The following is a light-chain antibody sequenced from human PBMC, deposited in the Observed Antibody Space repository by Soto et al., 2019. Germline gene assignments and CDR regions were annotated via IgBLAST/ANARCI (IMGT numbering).Light chain of an antibody. J-gene: IGLJ2*01. V-gene: IGLV1-47*01. CDR3: AAWDDSLTVV. CDR1: SSNIGGNY. CDR2: RND. Sequence: QSVLTQPPSASGTPGQGVTISCSGSSSNIGGNYVYWYQQLPGTAPKLLIYRNDQRPSGVPDRFSGSKSGTSASLAISGRRSEDEADYHCAAWDDSLTVVFGGGTKLTVL.